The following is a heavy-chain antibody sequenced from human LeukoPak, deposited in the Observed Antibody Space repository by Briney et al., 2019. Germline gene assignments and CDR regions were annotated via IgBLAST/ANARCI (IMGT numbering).Heavy chain of an antibody. CDR2: IKSKTDGGTT. CDR3: TTGIAVVQRNQGDY. CDR1: GFTFSNAW. J-gene: IGHJ4*02. V-gene: IGHV3-15*01. Sequence: KPGGSLRLSCAASGFTFSNAWMSWVRQAPGKGLEWVGRIKSKTDGGTTDYAAPVKGRFTISRDDSKNTLYLQMNSLKTEDTAVYYCTTGIAVVQRNQGDYWGQGTLVTVSS. D-gene: IGHD6-19*01.